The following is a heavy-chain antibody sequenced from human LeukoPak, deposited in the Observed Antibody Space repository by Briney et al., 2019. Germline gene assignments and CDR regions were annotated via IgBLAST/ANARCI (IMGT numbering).Heavy chain of an antibody. D-gene: IGHD4-11*01. CDR1: GGSFSGYY. CDR3: ARGPHLVNDYTSYYYGMDV. Sequence: PSETLSLTCAVYGGSFSGYYWSWIRQPPGKGLEWIGEINHSGSTNYNPSLKSRVTISVDTSKNQFSLKLSSVTAADTAVYYCARGPHLVNDYTSYYYGMDVWGQGTTVTVSS. V-gene: IGHV4-34*01. CDR2: INHSGST. J-gene: IGHJ6*02.